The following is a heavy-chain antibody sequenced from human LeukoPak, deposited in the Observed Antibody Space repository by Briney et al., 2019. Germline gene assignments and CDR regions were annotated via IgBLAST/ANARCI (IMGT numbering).Heavy chain of an antibody. J-gene: IGHJ4*02. V-gene: IGHV3-7*01. Sequence: PGGSLRLSCAASGFTFSGSWMSWVRQAPGKGLEGVASIKRDESAIFYLASVKGRFTISRDNARNLLFLQMNTLRAEDTAVYYCAKLLGDATTYDYWGQGALVTVSS. CDR2: IKRDESAI. CDR1: GFTFSGSW. CDR3: AKLLGDATTYDY. D-gene: IGHD1-1*01.